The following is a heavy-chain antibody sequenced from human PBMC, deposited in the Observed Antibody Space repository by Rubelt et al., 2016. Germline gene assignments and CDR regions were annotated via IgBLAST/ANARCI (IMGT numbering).Heavy chain of an antibody. CDR1: GGSFSGYY. D-gene: IGHD6-13*01. CDR3: ARGLAAAGIDY. V-gene: IGHV4-31*03. CDR2: IYYSGST. J-gene: IGHJ4*02. Sequence: QVQLQESGPGLVKPSETLSLTCTVSGGSFSGYYWSWIRQHPGKGLEWIGYIYYSGSTYYNPSLKSRFTISVDTSKNQFSLKLSSVTAADTAVYYCARGLAAAGIDYWGQGTLVTVSS.